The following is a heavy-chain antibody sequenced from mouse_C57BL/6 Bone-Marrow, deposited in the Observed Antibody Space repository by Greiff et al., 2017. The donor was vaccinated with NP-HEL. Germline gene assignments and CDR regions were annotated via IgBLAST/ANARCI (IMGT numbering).Heavy chain of an antibody. J-gene: IGHJ1*03. V-gene: IGHV1-64*01. Sequence: VQLQQPGAELVKPGASVKLSCKASGYTFTSYWMHWVKQRPGQGLEWIGMIHPNSGSTNYNEKFKSKATLTVDKSSSTAYMQLSSLTSEDSAVYYCARFYDGYYWYFDVWGTGTTVTVSS. CDR1: GYTFTSYW. CDR3: ARFYDGYYWYFDV. D-gene: IGHD2-3*01. CDR2: IHPNSGST.